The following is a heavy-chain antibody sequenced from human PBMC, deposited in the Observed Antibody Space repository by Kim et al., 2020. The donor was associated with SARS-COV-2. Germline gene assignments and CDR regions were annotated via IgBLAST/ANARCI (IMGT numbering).Heavy chain of an antibody. Sequence: SETLSLTCSVSGGALKSGGYYWSWIRQQPGKGLEWVGYIHDTGTSYSNPSLESRVLISMDTSENRFTLKLTSVTAADTAIYFCASRQAPGGFDSWGQGT. CDR3: ASRQAPGGFDS. D-gene: IGHD2-2*01. V-gene: IGHV4-31*03. CDR2: IHDTGTS. J-gene: IGHJ5*01. CDR1: GGALKSGGYY.